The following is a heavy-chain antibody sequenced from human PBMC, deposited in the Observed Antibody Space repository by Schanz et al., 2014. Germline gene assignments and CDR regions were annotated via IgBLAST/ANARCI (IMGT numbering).Heavy chain of an antibody. V-gene: IGHV1-18*01. Sequence: QVQLVQSGAEVKKPGSSVKVSCKASGGTFSISTLTWVRQAPGQGLEWMGWISVYHGHTNYAEKVHGRVTMTTDTSTSTADMELRSLISDDTAVYYCVRDAGWAFGDYHGMDVWGQGTLVTVSS. CDR3: VRDAGWAFGDYHGMDV. D-gene: IGHD3-10*01. CDR1: GGTFSIST. J-gene: IGHJ6*02. CDR2: ISVYHGHT.